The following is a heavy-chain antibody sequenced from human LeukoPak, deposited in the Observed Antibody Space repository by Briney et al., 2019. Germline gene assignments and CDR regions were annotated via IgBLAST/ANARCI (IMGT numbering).Heavy chain of an antibody. D-gene: IGHD3-22*01. Sequence: GGSLRLSCAASGFTFSSYAMSWVRQAPGKGLEWVSAISGSGGSTYYADSVKGRFTISRDNSKNTLYLQMNSLRAEDTAVYYCAKDFLDGSSGYYPSYYYYYYMDVWGKGTTVTVSS. CDR1: GFTFSSYA. V-gene: IGHV3-23*01. CDR2: ISGSGGST. CDR3: AKDFLDGSSGYYPSYYYYYYMDV. J-gene: IGHJ6*03.